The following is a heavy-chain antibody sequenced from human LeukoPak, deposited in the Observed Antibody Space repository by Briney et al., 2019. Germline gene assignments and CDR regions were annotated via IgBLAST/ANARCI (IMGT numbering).Heavy chain of an antibody. CDR2: IYYSGST. V-gene: IGHV4-59*01. J-gene: IGHJ4*02. CDR3: ARDTDIGNFDY. CDR1: GGSFSGYY. Sequence: PSETLSLTCAVYGGSFSGYYWSWIRQPPGKGLEWIGYIYYSGSTNYNPSLKSRVTISVDTSKNQFSLKLSSVTAADTAVYYCARDTDIGNFDYWGQGTLVTVSS. D-gene: IGHD3-9*01.